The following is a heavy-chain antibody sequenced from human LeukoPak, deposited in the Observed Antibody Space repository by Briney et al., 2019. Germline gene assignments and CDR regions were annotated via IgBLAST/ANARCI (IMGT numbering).Heavy chain of an antibody. V-gene: IGHV3-23*01. D-gene: IGHD2-15*01. CDR3: ARGYCSGGSCYDY. Sequence: PGGSLRLSCAASGFTFSSYAMSWVRQAPGKGLAWVSAISGSGGSTYYADSVKGRFTISRDNAKNSLYLQMNSLRAEDTAVYYCARGYCSGGSCYDYWGQGTLVTVSS. J-gene: IGHJ4*02. CDR2: ISGSGGST. CDR1: GFTFSSYA.